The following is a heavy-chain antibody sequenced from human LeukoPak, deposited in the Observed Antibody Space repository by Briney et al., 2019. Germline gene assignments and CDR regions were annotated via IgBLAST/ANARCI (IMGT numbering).Heavy chain of an antibody. D-gene: IGHD6-19*01. Sequence: SETLSLTCAVYGGSFSGYYWSWIRQPPGKGLEWIGEINHSGSTNYNPSLKSRVTISVDTSKNQFSLKLSSVTAADTAVYYCGRGHDSAWTGVGHWGQGALV. CDR3: GRGHDSAWTGVGH. V-gene: IGHV4-34*01. CDR2: INHSGST. CDR1: GGSFSGYY. J-gene: IGHJ4*02.